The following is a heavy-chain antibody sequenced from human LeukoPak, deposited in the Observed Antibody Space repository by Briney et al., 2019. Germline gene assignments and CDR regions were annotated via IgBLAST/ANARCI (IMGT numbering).Heavy chain of an antibody. CDR3: AKVATFGVVEYYFDY. CDR2: IYYSGST. D-gene: IGHD3-3*01. V-gene: IGHV4-39*06. CDR1: GGSISSSSSY. Sequence: SETLSLTCTLSGGSISSSSSYWGWLRQPPVKGLEWIGSIYYSGSTTYNPSLKSRVTISVDTSKNQFALKLSSVTAADTAVYYCAKVATFGVVEYYFDYWGQGTLVTVPS. J-gene: IGHJ4*02.